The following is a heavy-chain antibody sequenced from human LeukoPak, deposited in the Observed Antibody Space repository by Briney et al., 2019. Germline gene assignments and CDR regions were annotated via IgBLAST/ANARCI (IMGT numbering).Heavy chain of an antibody. CDR3: AKDLSGSYGY. V-gene: IGHV3-23*01. J-gene: IGHJ4*02. CDR2: ISGSGGST. CDR1: GFTFSSYA. D-gene: IGHD1-26*01. Sequence: GVSLRLSCAASGFTFSSYAMSWVRQAPGKGLEWVSAISGSGGSTYYAASVKGRFTISRDKSKNTLYLQMNSLRAEDTAVYYCAKDLSGSYGYWGQRTLVTVSS.